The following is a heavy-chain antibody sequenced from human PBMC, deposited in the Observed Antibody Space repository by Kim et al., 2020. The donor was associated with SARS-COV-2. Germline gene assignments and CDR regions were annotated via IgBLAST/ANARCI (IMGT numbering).Heavy chain of an antibody. Sequence: GGSLRLSCAASGFTFDDYGMSWVRQAPGKGLEWVSGINWNGGSTGYADSVKGRFTISRDNAKNSLYLQMNSLRAEDTALYYCARGARGPSSSWYEADYWGQGTLVTVSS. CDR3: ARGARGPSSSWYEADY. CDR2: INWNGGST. J-gene: IGHJ4*02. V-gene: IGHV3-20*04. D-gene: IGHD6-13*01. CDR1: GFTFDDYG.